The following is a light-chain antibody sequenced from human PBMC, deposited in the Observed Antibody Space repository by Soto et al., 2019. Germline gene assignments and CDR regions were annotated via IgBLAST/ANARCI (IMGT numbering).Light chain of an antibody. CDR1: PSVLYSSSNRNF. J-gene: IGKJ2*03. CDR3: QQYYSTPYS. Sequence: DIVMTQSPDSLAVSLGERATINCKSSPSVLYSSSNRNFLAWYQHKPGQPPKLLIYWASARESGVPDRFSGSGSGTDFTLTISSLQAEDVAVYYCQQYYSTPYSFGQGTKLEIK. CDR2: WAS. V-gene: IGKV4-1*01.